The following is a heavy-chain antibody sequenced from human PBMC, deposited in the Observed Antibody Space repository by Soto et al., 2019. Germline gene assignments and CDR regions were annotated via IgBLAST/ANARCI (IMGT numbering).Heavy chain of an antibody. V-gene: IGHV5-10-1*01. J-gene: IGHJ6*02. Sequence: GESLKLSCKGSGYSFTSYWISWVRQMPGKGLEWMGRIDPSDSYTNYSPSFQGHVTISADKSISTAYLQWSSLKASDTAMYYCASSYDSSGYFRYYYGMDVWGQGTTVTVSS. CDR2: IDPSDSYT. CDR1: GYSFTSYW. D-gene: IGHD3-22*01. CDR3: ASSYDSSGYFRYYYGMDV.